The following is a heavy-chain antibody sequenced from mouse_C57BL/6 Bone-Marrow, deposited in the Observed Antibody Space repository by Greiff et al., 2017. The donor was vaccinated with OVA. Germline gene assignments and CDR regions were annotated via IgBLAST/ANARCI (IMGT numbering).Heavy chain of an antibody. V-gene: IGHV1-14*01. Sequence: EVQLQQSGPELVKPGASVKMSCKASGYTFTSYVMHWVKQKPGQGLEWIGYIYPYNDGTKYNEKFKGKATLTSDKSSSTAYMELSSLTSEDSAVYYCARPRITTVVAHWYFDVWGTGTTVTVSS. CDR3: ARPRITTVVAHWYFDV. CDR1: GYTFTSYV. CDR2: IYPYNDGT. D-gene: IGHD1-1*01. J-gene: IGHJ1*03.